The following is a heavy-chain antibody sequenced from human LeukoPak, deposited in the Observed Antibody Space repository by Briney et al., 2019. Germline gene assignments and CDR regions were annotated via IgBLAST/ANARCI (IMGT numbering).Heavy chain of an antibody. CDR3: AKAFYYYGMDV. J-gene: IGHJ6*02. V-gene: IGHV1-18*01. CDR1: GYTFTSYG. Sequence: ASVKVSCKASGYTFTSYGISWVRQAPGQGLEWMGWISAYNGNTNYAQKLQGRVTMTTVTSTSTAYMELRSLRSDDTAVYYCAKAFYYYGMDVWGQGTTVTVSS. CDR2: ISAYNGNT.